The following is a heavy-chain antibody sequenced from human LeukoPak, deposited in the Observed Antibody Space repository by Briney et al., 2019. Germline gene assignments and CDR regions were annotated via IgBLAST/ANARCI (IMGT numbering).Heavy chain of an antibody. J-gene: IGHJ4*02. V-gene: IGHV1-2*02. CDR3: ARGPARIVIVVVPAASH. Sequence: GASVKVSRKASGYTFTSYGISWVRQAPGQGLEWMGWITPKSGDTDSAQKFQGRVTMTRDTSINTAYMELRRLRSDDTAVYYCARGPARIVIVVVPAASHWGQGTLVTVSA. CDR2: ITPKSGDT. CDR1: GYTFTSYG. D-gene: IGHD2-2*01.